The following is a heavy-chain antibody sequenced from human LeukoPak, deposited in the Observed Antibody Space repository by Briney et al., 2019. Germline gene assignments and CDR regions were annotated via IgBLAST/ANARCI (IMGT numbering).Heavy chain of an antibody. CDR1: GFIFNKYA. V-gene: IGHV3-23*01. CDR2: IDSSATRT. D-gene: IGHD3/OR15-3a*01. CDR3: AKDETLWAGAYYFGH. J-gene: IGHJ4*02. Sequence: PGGSLRLSCTASGFIFNKYAMSWVRQAPGKGLEWVSAIDSSATRTYYADSVKGRFTISRDNSKNTLYLQMSSLRADDTAVYYCAKDETLWAGAYYFGHWGQGTLVTVSS.